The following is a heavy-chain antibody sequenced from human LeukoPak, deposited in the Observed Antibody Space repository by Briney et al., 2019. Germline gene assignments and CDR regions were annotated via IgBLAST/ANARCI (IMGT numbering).Heavy chain of an antibody. V-gene: IGHV3-53*01. Sequence: GGSLRLSCAASGFTVSSNYMSWVRQAPGKGLEWVSVIYSGGSTYYADSVKGRFTISRDNSKNTLYLQMNSLRAEDTAVYYCARQATVVTPLDYWGQGTLVTVSS. D-gene: IGHD4-23*01. CDR1: GFTVSSNY. CDR2: IYSGGST. CDR3: ARQATVVTPLDY. J-gene: IGHJ4*02.